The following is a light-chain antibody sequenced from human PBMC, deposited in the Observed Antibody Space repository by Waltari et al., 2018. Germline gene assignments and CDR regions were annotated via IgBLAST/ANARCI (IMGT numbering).Light chain of an antibody. V-gene: IGLV2-23*01. CDR1: SHDVVIDSP. CDR2: DDI. CDR3: SSYAGDRTWV. Sequence: QSALTHPASVSGSHGQSITSSCLGVSHDVVIDSPVSWYQHHPDKAPKLLIYDDIKRPSGVSDRFSGSRSGNTASLTISGLQAEDEADYFCSSYAGDRTWVFGGGTKLSVL. J-gene: IGLJ3*02.